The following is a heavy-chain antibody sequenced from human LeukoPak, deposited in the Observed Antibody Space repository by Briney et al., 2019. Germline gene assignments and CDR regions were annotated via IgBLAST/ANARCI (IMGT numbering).Heavy chain of an antibody. Sequence: PSQTLSLTCTVSGGSISSGDYYWSWIRQPPGKGLEWIGYIYYSGSTYYNPSLKSRVTISVDTSKNPFSLKLSSVTAADTAVYYCARGDSSSPSFDYWGQGTLVTVSS. CDR2: IYYSGST. D-gene: IGHD6-6*01. J-gene: IGHJ4*02. CDR3: ARGDSSSPSFDY. V-gene: IGHV4-30-4*08. CDR1: GGSISSGDYY.